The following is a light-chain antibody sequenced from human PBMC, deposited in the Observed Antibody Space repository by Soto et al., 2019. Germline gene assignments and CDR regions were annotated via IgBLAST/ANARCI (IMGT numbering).Light chain of an antibody. CDR1: QAIDSW. CDR3: QQYNNWPPIT. J-gene: IGKJ5*01. Sequence: DLQMTQSPSSVSASVGDRVTITCRASQAIDSWLAWYQQKPGEAPKLLIFTGSLLHSGVPPRFSGSGSGTDFTLTISSLQSEDFAVYYCQQYNNWPPITFGQGTRVEIK. V-gene: IGKV1-12*01. CDR2: TGS.